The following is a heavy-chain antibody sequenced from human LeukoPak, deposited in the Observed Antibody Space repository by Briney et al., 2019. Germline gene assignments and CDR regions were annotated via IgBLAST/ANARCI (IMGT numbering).Heavy chain of an antibody. J-gene: IGHJ4*02. CDR3: ATGDHSFDN. D-gene: IGHD7-27*01. CDR2: YASGTT. CDR1: GASLTIYY. Sequence: SETLSLTCSVSGASLTIYYWNWIRQPAGKGLEWIGRYASGTTTHNPSLKSQFTMSIDTSKNQISLKLTFVTAADTAVYYCATGDHSFDNWGQGILVTVTP. V-gene: IGHV4-4*07.